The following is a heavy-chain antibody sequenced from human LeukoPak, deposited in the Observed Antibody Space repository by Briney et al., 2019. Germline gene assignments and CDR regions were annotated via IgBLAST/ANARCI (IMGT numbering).Heavy chain of an antibody. CDR3: ARGMTTVTTDAFDI. J-gene: IGHJ3*02. D-gene: IGHD4-11*01. CDR1: GFTFSSYW. Sequence: GGSLRLSCAASGFTFSSYWMSWVRQAPGKGLEWVANIKQDGSEKYYVDSVKGRFTISRDNAKNSLYLQMNSLRAEDTAVYYCARGMTTVTTDAFDIWGQGTMVTVSS. CDR2: IKQDGSEK. V-gene: IGHV3-7*01.